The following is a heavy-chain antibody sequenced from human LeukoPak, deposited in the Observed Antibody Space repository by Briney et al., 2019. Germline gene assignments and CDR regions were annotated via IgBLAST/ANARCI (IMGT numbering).Heavy chain of an antibody. D-gene: IGHD6-13*01. J-gene: IGHJ6*02. Sequence: SETLSLTCTVSGGSVSSYYWSWIRQPAGKGLEWIGRIYTSGSTNYDPSLKSRVTMSVDTSKNQFSLKLSSVTAADTAVYYCARDIEQLHIYYYYYGMDVWGQGTTVTVSS. CDR3: ARDIEQLHIYYYYYGMDV. V-gene: IGHV4-4*07. CDR1: GGSVSSYY. CDR2: IYTSGST.